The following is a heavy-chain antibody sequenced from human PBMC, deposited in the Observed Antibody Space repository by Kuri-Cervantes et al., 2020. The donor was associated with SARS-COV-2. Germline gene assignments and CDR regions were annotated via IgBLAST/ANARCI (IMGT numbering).Heavy chain of an antibody. D-gene: IGHD2-15*01. Sequence: ESLKISCTVSGGSISSSSYYWGWIRQPPGKGLEWIGSIYYSGSTYYNPSLKSRVTISVDTSKNQFSLKLSSVTAADTAVYYCARVSAAGCSGGSCYPEIDYWGQGTLVTVSS. CDR3: ARVSAAGCSGGSCYPEIDY. CDR1: GGSISSSSYY. V-gene: IGHV4-39*01. CDR2: IYYSGST. J-gene: IGHJ4*02.